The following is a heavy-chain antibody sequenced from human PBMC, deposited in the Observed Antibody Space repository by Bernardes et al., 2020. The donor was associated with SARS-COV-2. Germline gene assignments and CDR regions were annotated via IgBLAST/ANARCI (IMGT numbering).Heavy chain of an antibody. CDR2: LSYDGTNK. CDR3: ARGPDNGVVPPAFLPLDY. J-gene: IGHJ4*02. V-gene: IGHV3-30*04. Sequence: GGSLRLSCAASGFTFSTYAMHWVRQAPGKGLEWVAVLSYDGTNKYYADSLKGRFTISRDNSQNTLYLQMSSLRPEDTAVYYCARGPDNGVVPPAFLPLDYWGQGTLVTVSS. D-gene: IGHD2-2*01. CDR1: GFTFSTYA.